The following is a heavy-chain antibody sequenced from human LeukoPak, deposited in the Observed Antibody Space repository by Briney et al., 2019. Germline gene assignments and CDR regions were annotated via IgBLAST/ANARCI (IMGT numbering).Heavy chain of an antibody. CDR3: AKASVGTTGGTFDS. D-gene: IGHD1-7*01. Sequence: GGSLRLSCAASGFTFITYAMHWVRQAPGKGLGWVALISYDGTNKYYADSVKGRFTISRDDSKDMLYLQMNSVRAEDTAVYYCAKASVGTTGGTFDSWGQGTLVTVSS. V-gene: IGHV3-30*18. J-gene: IGHJ4*02. CDR1: GFTFITYA. CDR2: ISYDGTNK.